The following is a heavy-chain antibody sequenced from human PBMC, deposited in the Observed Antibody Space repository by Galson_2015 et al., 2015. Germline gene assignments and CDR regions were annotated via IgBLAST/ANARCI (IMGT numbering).Heavy chain of an antibody. J-gene: IGHJ4*02. Sequence: SVKVSCKASGYTFTGYYMHWVRQAPGQGLEWMGRINPNSGGTNYAQKFQGRVTMTRDTSISTAYMELSRLRSDGTAVYYCARDEMGLRWGSLGYWGQGTLVTVSS. V-gene: IGHV1-2*06. CDR2: INPNSGGT. CDR3: ARDEMGLRWGSLGY. CDR1: GYTFTGYY. D-gene: IGHD4-23*01.